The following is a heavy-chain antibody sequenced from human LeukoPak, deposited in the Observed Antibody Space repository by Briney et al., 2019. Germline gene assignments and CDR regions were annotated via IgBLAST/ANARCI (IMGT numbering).Heavy chain of an antibody. D-gene: IGHD2-21*01. CDR1: GGSFSGYY. V-gene: IGHV4-34*01. Sequence: SETLSLTCAVYGGSFSGYYWSWIRQPPGKGLEWIGEINHTGDTNYNPSLKSRVTISVDTSKNQFSLKLSSVTAADTAVYYCARDPQNGGEIRAHYFDYWGQGTLVTVSS. CDR3: ARDPQNGGEIRAHYFDY. CDR2: INHTGDT. J-gene: IGHJ4*02.